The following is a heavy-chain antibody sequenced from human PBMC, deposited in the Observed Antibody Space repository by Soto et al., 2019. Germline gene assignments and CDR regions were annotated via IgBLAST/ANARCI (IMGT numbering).Heavy chain of an antibody. CDR1: GFTFSSYG. Sequence: QVQLVESGGGVVQPGRSLRLSCAASGFTFSSYGMHWVRQAPGKGLEWVAVIWYDGSNKYYADSVKGRFTISRDNSKNTLYLQMNSLRVEDTAVYYCARDGRLLRGNWFDPWGQGTLVTVSS. V-gene: IGHV3-33*01. D-gene: IGHD2-15*01. CDR2: IWYDGSNK. CDR3: ARDGRLLRGNWFDP. J-gene: IGHJ5*02.